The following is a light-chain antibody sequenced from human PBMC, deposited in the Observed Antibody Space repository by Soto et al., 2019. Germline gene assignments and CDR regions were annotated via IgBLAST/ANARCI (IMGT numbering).Light chain of an antibody. Sequence: DLPLTQSPSFLSASVGDRVIITCRASQGIGSYLGWYQQAPGKAPKLLIYGASTLQSGVPSRFSGSGSGTEFTLTISRLQHEDVANYYCQQLNTYPAFGGGTKVEI. CDR2: GAS. CDR3: QQLNTYPA. V-gene: IGKV1-9*01. CDR1: QGIGSY. J-gene: IGKJ4*01.